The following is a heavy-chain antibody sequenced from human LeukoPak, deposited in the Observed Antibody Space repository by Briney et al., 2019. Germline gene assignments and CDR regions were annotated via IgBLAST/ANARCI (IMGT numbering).Heavy chain of an antibody. CDR2: ISSSSNYI. J-gene: IGHJ4*02. V-gene: IGHV3-21*01. Sequence: GGSLRLSCAASGVTFSSYTMNWVRQAPGKGLEWVSSISSSSNYIYYADSVKGRFTISRDNAKNSLYLQMNSLRAEDTAVYYCARGRRQDYWGQGTLVTVSS. CDR3: ARGRRQDY. CDR1: GVTFSSYT.